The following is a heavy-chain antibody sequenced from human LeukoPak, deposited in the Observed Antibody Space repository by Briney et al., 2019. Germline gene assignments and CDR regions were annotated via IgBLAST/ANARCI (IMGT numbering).Heavy chain of an antibody. CDR2: ISAYNGNT. CDR1: GYTFTSYG. Sequence: ASVKVSCKASGYTFTSYGISWVRQAPGQRLEWMGWISAYNGNTNYAQKLQGRVTMTTDTSTSTAYMELSSLRSEDTAVYYCARVRSTGSDWFDPWGQGTLVTVSS. D-gene: IGHD2-2*01. J-gene: IGHJ5*02. CDR3: ARVRSTGSDWFDP. V-gene: IGHV1-18*01.